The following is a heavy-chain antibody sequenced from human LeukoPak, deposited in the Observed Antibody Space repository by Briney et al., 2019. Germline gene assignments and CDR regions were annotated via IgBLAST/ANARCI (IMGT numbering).Heavy chain of an antibody. CDR2: IWYDGSKE. V-gene: IGHV3-33*03. Sequence: PGGSLRLSCAASGFSFSSYGMHWVRQAPGKGLEWVAVIWYDGSKEHYVDSVKGRFTISRDNAENTVFLQMNSLRVEDSAVYYCAKDDSGTFDYWGQGIPVIVSS. D-gene: IGHD5-12*01. J-gene: IGHJ4*02. CDR1: GFSFSSYG. CDR3: AKDDSGTFDY.